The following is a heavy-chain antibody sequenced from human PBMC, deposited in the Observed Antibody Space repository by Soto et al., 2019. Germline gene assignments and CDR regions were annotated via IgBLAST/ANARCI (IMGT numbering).Heavy chain of an antibody. D-gene: IGHD3-10*01. V-gene: IGHV3-21*01. J-gene: IGHJ4*02. Sequence: EVQLVESGGGLVKPGGSLRLSCAASGFTFSGHTINWVRQAPGKGLEWVSSVSSSSSYIYYADSVKGRFTVSRDNAEKSLYLQMNSLRVEDTAIYYCARCMGFDGSGYAFFDSWGQGNLVTVSS. CDR1: GFTFSGHT. CDR2: VSSSSSYI. CDR3: ARCMGFDGSGYAFFDS.